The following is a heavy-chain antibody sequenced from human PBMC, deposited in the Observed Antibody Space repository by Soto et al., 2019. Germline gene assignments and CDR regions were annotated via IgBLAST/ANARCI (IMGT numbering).Heavy chain of an antibody. J-gene: IGHJ3*02. CDR1: GYSFTSYY. CDR2: INPSGGST. Sequence: ASVKVSFKASGYSFTSYYMHWVRQAPGQGLEWMGIINPSGGSTSYAQKFQGRVTMTRDTSTSTVYMELSSLRSEDTAVYYCAREPFNYFDTLTGYYPAPDAFDIWGQGTMVTVSS. D-gene: IGHD3-9*01. V-gene: IGHV1-46*01. CDR3: AREPFNYFDTLTGYYPAPDAFDI.